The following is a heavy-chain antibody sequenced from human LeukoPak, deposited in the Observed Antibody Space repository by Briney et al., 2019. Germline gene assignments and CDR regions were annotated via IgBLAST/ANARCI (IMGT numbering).Heavy chain of an antibody. CDR2: IYYSGST. Sequence: SETLSLTCTVSGGSISSSRYYWGWIRQPPGKGLEWIGSIYYSGSTYYNPSLKSRVTISVDTSKNQFSLKLSSVTAADTAVYYCARTDCSSTSCHDAFDIWGQGTMVTVSS. CDR3: ARTDCSSTSCHDAFDI. D-gene: IGHD2-2*01. CDR1: GGSISSSRYY. V-gene: IGHV4-39*07. J-gene: IGHJ3*02.